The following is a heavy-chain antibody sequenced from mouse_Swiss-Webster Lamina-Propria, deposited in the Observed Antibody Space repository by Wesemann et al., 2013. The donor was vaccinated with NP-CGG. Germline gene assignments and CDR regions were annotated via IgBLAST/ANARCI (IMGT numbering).Heavy chain of an antibody. Sequence: QEWIGEINPGSSTINYTPSLKDKFIISRDNAKNTLYLQMSKVRSEDTALYYCARLGWLPYYFDYWGQGTTLTVSS. J-gene: IGHJ2*01. CDR2: INPGSSTI. V-gene: IGHV4-2*02. CDR3: ARLGWLPYYFDY. D-gene: IGHD2-3*01.